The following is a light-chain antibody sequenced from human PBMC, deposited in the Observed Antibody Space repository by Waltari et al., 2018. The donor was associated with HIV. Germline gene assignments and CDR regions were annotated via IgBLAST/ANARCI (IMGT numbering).Light chain of an antibody. Sequence: EIVLTQSPDTLSVSPGERATLSCRASQSVRSASLAWYQQKPGQAPRLLIYGASSRAPGIPDRFSGSWAVTDFILTISRLEPEDCAVYYCQQYAASPLTFGGGTKVEIK. CDR2: GAS. CDR3: QQYAASPLT. J-gene: IGKJ4*01. V-gene: IGKV3-20*01. CDR1: QSVRSAS.